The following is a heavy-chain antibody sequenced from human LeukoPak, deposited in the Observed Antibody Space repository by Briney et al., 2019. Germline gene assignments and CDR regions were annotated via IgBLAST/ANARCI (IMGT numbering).Heavy chain of an antibody. CDR2: IETDGSKS. Sequence: ETLSLTCTVSGGLISISTYYWGWIRQPPGKGLEWISWIETDGSKSGYLRSVQGRFTVSRDNAKSTVHLQMNSLRAEDTATYYCARDQVGTMPLDFWGQGTLVTVSS. CDR1: GGLISISTYY. J-gene: IGHJ4*02. CDR3: ARDQVGTMPLDF. D-gene: IGHD1-26*01. V-gene: IGHV3-74*01.